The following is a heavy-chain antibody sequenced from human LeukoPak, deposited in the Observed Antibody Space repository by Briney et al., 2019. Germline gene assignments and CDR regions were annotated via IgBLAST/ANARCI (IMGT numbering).Heavy chain of an antibody. J-gene: IGHJ4*02. D-gene: IGHD6-13*01. V-gene: IGHV4-59*01. Sequence: PGGSLRLSCAASGFTFSSYSMNWIRQPPGKGLEWIGYIYYSGSTNYNPSLKSRVTISVDTSKNQFSLKLSSVTAADTAVYYCARVAIGAAGYQLFDYWGQGTLVTVSS. CDR1: GFTFSSYS. CDR2: IYYSGST. CDR3: ARVAIGAAGYQLFDY.